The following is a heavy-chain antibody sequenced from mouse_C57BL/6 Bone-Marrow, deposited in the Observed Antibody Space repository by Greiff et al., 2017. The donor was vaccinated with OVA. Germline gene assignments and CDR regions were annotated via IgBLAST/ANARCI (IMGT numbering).Heavy chain of an antibody. J-gene: IGHJ2*01. CDR2: INPSNGGT. D-gene: IGHD2-4*01. CDR1: GYTFTSYW. V-gene: IGHV1-53*01. CDR3: ARGGYYDYFFDY. Sequence: QVQLLQPGTELVKPGASVKLSCKASGYTFTSYWMHWVKQRPGQGLEWIGNINPSNGGTNYNEKFKSKATLTVDKSSSTAYMQLSSLTSEDSAVYYCARGGYYDYFFDYWGQGTTLTVSS.